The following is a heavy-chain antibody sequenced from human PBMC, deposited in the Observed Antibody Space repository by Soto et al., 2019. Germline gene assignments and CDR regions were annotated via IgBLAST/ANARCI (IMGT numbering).Heavy chain of an antibody. Sequence: QITLKESGPTLVKPTQTLTLTCTFSGFSLSTVGVGVGGIRQPPGKALQWLELIYWNGDKYYSPSLTNRLIITTDTSKKQVVLTMTDMDPADAGTFFCAHKGQLVGDCFDPWGQGTLVTVSS. CDR2: IYWNGDK. CDR3: AHKGQLVGDCFDP. D-gene: IGHD6-6*01. J-gene: IGHJ5*02. CDR1: GFSLSTVGVG. V-gene: IGHV2-5*01.